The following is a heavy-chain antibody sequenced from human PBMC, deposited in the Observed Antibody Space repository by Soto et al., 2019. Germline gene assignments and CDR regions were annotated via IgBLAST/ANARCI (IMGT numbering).Heavy chain of an antibody. Sequence: VQLVESGGGLVQPGGSLRLSCAASGFTVSNNYMIWFRLPPGKGLEWVSLIYSGGGTYYADSVKGRFTISRDSSKNTLYLQMNSLRIEDTAVYYCARNGWGMATVGMWGPGTLVTVSS. CDR2: IYSGGGT. J-gene: IGHJ4*02. V-gene: IGHV3-53*01. CDR3: ARNGWGMATVGM. CDR1: GFTVSNNY. D-gene: IGHD4-4*01.